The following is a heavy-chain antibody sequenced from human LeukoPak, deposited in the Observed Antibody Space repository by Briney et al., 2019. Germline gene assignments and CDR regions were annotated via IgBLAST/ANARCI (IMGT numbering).Heavy chain of an antibody. J-gene: IGHJ3*02. CDR1: GYTFTSYG. Sequence: ASVKVSCKASGYTFTSYGISWVRQAPGQGLGWMGWISASNGNTNYAQKLQGRVTMTTDTSTSTVYMELRSLRSDDTAVYYCARVSYTSSSSAFDIWGQGTMVTVSS. D-gene: IGHD6-6*01. V-gene: IGHV1-18*01. CDR2: ISASNGNT. CDR3: ARVSYTSSSSAFDI.